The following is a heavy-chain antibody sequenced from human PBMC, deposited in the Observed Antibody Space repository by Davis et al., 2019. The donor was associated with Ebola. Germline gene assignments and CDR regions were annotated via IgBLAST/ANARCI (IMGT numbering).Heavy chain of an antibody. V-gene: IGHV1-2*02. Sequence: ASVKVSCKASGFPFRGSYVHWVRQAPGQGLEWMGWIIPNSGDTLYAQKFQGIVTMTRDTSINTAYMEVTRLTFDDTAVYYCARGSTFWSGYYMAYFDYWGQGILVTVSS. D-gene: IGHD3-3*01. CDR2: IIPNSGDT. CDR1: GFPFRGSY. CDR3: ARGSTFWSGYYMAYFDY. J-gene: IGHJ4*02.